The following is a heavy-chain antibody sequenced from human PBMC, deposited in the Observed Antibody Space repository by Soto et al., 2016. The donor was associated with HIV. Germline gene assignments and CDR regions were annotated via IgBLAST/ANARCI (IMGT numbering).Heavy chain of an antibody. CDR1: GFNFSSYW. CDR3: ARDRSFWSGSLYY. V-gene: IGHV3-74*01. J-gene: IGHJ4*02. D-gene: IGHD3-3*01. Sequence: EVQLVESGGGLVQPGGSLRLSCVASGFNFSSYWMHWVRQAPGKGLMWVSRINSDGSNTRYADSVKGRFTISRDNAKNTLYLQMNSLRADDTAVYYCARDRSFWSGSLYYWGQGTLVTVSS. CDR2: INSDGSNT.